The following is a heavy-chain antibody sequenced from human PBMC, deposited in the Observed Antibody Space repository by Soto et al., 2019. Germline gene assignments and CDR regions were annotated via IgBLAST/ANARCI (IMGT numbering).Heavy chain of an antibody. Sequence: PGGSLRLSCAASGFTIGSYGMHWVRQAPGKGLEWVAGLWYDGDDKHYGDSVKGRLTISRDNSRNTLYLQMNSLRAEDTAVYYCVRGPYYGLYYFDSWGQGTLVTVSS. CDR3: VRGPYYGLYYFDS. CDR2: LWYDGDDK. CDR1: GFTIGSYG. D-gene: IGHD3-10*01. J-gene: IGHJ4*02. V-gene: IGHV3-33*01.